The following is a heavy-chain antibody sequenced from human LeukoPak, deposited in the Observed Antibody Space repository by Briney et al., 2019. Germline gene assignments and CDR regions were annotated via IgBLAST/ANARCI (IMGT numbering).Heavy chain of an antibody. CDR1: GYAFTSYA. D-gene: IGHD1-26*01. CDR3: ARVRELLFGARAPFDY. CDR2: ISAYNGNT. V-gene: IGHV1-18*01. Sequence: GASVKVSCKASGYAFTSYAMHWVRQAPGQRLEWMGWISAYNGNTNYAQKLQGRVTMTTDTSTSTAYMELRSLRSDDTAVYYCARVRELLFGARAPFDYWGQGTLVTVSS. J-gene: IGHJ4*02.